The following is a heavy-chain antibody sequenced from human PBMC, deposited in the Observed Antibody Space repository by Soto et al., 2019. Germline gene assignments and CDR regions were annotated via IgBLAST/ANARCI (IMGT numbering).Heavy chain of an antibody. J-gene: IGHJ6*02. Sequence: EAQLLESGGGLVQPGGSLRLSCAAAGFTFSNYALTWVRQSPGKGLEWVSTFSGSGGSTYYADSVRGRFTISRDNSKNTLFLQMNSLRVEDTAIYYCARDWTGDTCPCLDVWGQGTTVSVSS. CDR2: FSGSGGST. CDR1: GFTFSNYA. V-gene: IGHV3-23*01. D-gene: IGHD3-3*01. CDR3: ARDWTGDTCPCLDV.